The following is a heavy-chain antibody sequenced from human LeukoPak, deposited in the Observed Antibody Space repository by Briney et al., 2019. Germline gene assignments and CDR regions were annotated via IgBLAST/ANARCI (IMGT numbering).Heavy chain of an antibody. D-gene: IGHD6-19*01. CDR1: EFSFTDYA. CDR3: ARGSTAAAPGWVY. Sequence: GGSLRLSCAASEFSFTDYAMSWARQPPGKGLEWVSAVSGHGDTTDYVDSVKGRFTISRDNSRNTVHLQIDSLRIEDTGVYYCARGSTAAAPGWVYWGHGTLVTVSS. J-gene: IGHJ4*01. V-gene: IGHV3-23*01. CDR2: VSGHGDTT.